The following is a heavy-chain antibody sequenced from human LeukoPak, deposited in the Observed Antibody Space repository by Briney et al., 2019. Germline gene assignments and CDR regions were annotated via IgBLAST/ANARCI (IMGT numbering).Heavy chain of an antibody. CDR1: GYTFTGYY. Sequence: ASVKVSCKASGYTFTGYYMHWVRQAPGQGLEWMGWINPNSGGTNYAQKFQGRVTMTWDTSISTAYMELSRLRSDDPAVYYCAREMVAAPPYHYGMDVWGQGTTVTVSS. CDR3: AREMVAAPPYHYGMDV. V-gene: IGHV1-2*02. D-gene: IGHD2-8*01. J-gene: IGHJ6*02. CDR2: INPNSGGT.